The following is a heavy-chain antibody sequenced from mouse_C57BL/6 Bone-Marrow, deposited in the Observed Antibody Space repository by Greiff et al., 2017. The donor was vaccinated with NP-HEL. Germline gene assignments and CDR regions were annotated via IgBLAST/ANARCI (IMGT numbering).Heavy chain of an antibody. CDR1: GYSITSGYY. CDR3: ARALYGYDWYFDV. D-gene: IGHD2-2*01. V-gene: IGHV3-6*01. J-gene: IGHJ1*03. CDR2: ISYDGSN. Sequence: VQLKESGPGLVKPSQSLSLTCSVTGYSITSGYYWNWIRQFPGNKLEWMGYISYDGSNNYNPSLKNRISITRDTSKNQFFLKLNSVTTEDTATYYCARALYGYDWYFDVWGTGTTVTVSS.